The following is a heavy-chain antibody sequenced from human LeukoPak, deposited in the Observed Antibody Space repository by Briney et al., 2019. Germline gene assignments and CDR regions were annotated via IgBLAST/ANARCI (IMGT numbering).Heavy chain of an antibody. J-gene: IGHJ4*02. V-gene: IGHV3-48*04. Sequence: GGSLRLSCAASGFTFSSYWMSWVRQAPGKGLEWVSYISSSGSTIYYADSAKGRFTISRDNAKNSLYLQMNSLRAEDTAVYYCARDRRDFDYWGQGTLVTVSS. CDR3: ARDRRDFDY. CDR1: GFTFSSYW. CDR2: ISSSGSTI.